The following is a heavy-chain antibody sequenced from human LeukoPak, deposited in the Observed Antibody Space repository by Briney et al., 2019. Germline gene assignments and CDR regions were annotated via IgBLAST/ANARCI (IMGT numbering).Heavy chain of an antibody. CDR1: GFTFSSYT. V-gene: IGHV3-30*02. CDR2: IHSDGSKE. J-gene: IGHJ4*02. Sequence: PGGSLRLSCAASGFTFSSYTMHWVRQAPGKGLEWVACIHSDGSKEYHADSVKGRFTISRDNSKNTLSLQMNSLRAEDTAVYYCAKEPTSRGYNDIDYWGQGTLVTVSS. CDR3: AKEPTSRGYNDIDY. D-gene: IGHD3-22*01.